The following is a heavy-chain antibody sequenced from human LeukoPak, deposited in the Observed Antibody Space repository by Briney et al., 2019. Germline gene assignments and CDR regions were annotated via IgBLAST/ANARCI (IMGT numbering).Heavy chain of an antibody. CDR1: GFTFSRYW. Sequence: PGGSLRLSCAASGFTFSRYWMHWVRQAPGKGLVWVSRVNSDETTMKFADYVKGRFTISRDNSKNTVYLQMNSLRVEDTAVYYCVRDPPSSGWSFDYWGQGALVTVSS. CDR2: VNSDETTM. D-gene: IGHD6-19*01. CDR3: VRDPPSSGWSFDY. J-gene: IGHJ4*02. V-gene: IGHV3-74*01.